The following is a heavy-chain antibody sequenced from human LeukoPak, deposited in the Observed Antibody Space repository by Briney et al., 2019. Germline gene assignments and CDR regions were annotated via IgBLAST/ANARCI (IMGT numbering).Heavy chain of an antibody. CDR1: GFTLSSYW. J-gene: IGHJ4*02. CDR3: ARAPRWSGSFDY. D-gene: IGHD3-3*01. V-gene: IGHV3-7*04. CDR2: IKQDGSEK. Sequence: GGSLRLSCAASGFTLSSYWMSWVRQAPGKGLEWVANIKQDGSEKYYVDSVKGRFTISRDNAKNSLYLQMNSLRAEDTAVYYCARAPRWSGSFDYWGQGTLVTVSS.